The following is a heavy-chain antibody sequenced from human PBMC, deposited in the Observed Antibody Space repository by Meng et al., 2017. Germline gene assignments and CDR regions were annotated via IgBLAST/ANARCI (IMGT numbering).Heavy chain of an antibody. Sequence: INLKESCPTPVKPPHTLTLTCTFSGFSLSTSGVGVGWIRQPPGKALEWLALIYWDDDKRYSPSLKSRLTITKDTSKNQVVLTMTNMDPVDTATYYCAHRRGDSREGWFDPWGQGTLVTVSS. CDR2: IYWDDDK. V-gene: IGHV2-5*02. D-gene: IGHD2-21*02. CDR1: GFSLSTSGVG. CDR3: AHRRGDSREGWFDP. J-gene: IGHJ5*02.